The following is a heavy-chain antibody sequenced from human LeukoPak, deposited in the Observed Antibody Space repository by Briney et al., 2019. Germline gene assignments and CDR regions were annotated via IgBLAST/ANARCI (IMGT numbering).Heavy chain of an antibody. CDR3: ARRIRGGNSAYYFDY. CDR1: DGSISSYY. D-gene: IGHD4-23*01. Sequence: WETLSLTCTVSDGSISSYYWSWIRQPPGKGLEWVGYIYYSGSTNDNPSLKSRVTISVDTSKNQFSPKLSSVTAADTAVYYCARRIRGGNSAYYFDYWGQGTLVTVSS. J-gene: IGHJ4*02. V-gene: IGHV4-59*08. CDR2: IYYSGST.